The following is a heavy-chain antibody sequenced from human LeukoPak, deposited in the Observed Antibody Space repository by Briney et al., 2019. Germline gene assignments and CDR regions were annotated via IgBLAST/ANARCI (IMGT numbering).Heavy chain of an antibody. CDR1: GGSFSGYY. V-gene: IGHV4-34*01. Sequence: PSETLSLTCAVYGGSFSGYYWSWIRQPPGKGLEWIGEINHSGSTNYNPSLKSRVTISVDTSKNQFSLKLSFVTAADTAVYYCARVYYYDSSGYSNFDYWGQGTLVTVSS. J-gene: IGHJ4*02. CDR2: INHSGST. CDR3: ARVYYYDSSGYSNFDY. D-gene: IGHD3-22*01.